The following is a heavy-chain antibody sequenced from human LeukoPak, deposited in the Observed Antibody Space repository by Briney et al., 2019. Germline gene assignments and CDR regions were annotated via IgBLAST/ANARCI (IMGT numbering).Heavy chain of an antibody. D-gene: IGHD5-18*01. V-gene: IGHV3-23*01. CDR2: SSGGGGGA. J-gene: IGHJ2*01. CDR3: AKDRSWIQPWYFEL. Sequence: PGGSLRLSCAGSGFTFGSYAMSWVRQAPGKGLEWVSASSGGGGGAYYADPVKGRFTISRDNSKNTVYLQMNSLRAEDTAVYYCAKDRSWIQPWYFELWGRGTLVTVSS. CDR1: GFTFGSYA.